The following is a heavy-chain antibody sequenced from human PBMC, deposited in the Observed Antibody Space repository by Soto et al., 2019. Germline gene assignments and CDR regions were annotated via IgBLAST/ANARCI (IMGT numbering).Heavy chain of an antibody. Sequence: SGTLCLTCTVSGGSISSGGYYWSWLRQHPGKGLEWIGYIYDSGSTYYNPSLKSRVTKSVDTSKNQFSLKLSSVTAADTAVYYCARVYSSGWYLENELRLDPWGQGTWVTVSS. J-gene: IGHJ5*02. D-gene: IGHD6-19*01. CDR1: GGSISSGGYY. CDR3: ARVYSSGWYLENELRLDP. CDR2: IYDSGST. V-gene: IGHV4-31*03.